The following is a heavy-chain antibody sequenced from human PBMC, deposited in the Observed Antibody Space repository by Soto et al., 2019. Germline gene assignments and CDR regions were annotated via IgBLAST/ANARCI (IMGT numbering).Heavy chain of an antibody. CDR2: ISWNSGSI. Sequence: DVQLVESGGGLVQPGRSLRLSCAASGFTFDDYAMHWVRQAPGKGLEWVSGISWNSGSIGYADSVKGRFTISRDNAKNSLYLQMNSLRAEDTALYYCAKDMVRYSSGWYDYWGQGTLVTVSS. CDR1: GFTFDDYA. J-gene: IGHJ4*02. CDR3: AKDMVRYSSGWYDY. D-gene: IGHD6-19*01. V-gene: IGHV3-9*01.